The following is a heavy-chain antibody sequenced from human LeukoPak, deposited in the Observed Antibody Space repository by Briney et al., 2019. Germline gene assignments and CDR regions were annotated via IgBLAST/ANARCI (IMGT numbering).Heavy chain of an antibody. CDR1: GGSVSSGSYY. CDR3: ARTEGDFWSGYYHDY. J-gene: IGHJ4*02. D-gene: IGHD3-3*01. V-gene: IGHV4-61*01. CDR2: IYYSGST. Sequence: SETLSPTCTVSGGSVSSGSYYWSWIRQPPGKGLEWIGYIYYSGSTNYNPSLKSRVTISVDTSKNQFSLKLSSVTAADTAVYYCARTEGDFWSGYYHDYWGQGTLVTVSS.